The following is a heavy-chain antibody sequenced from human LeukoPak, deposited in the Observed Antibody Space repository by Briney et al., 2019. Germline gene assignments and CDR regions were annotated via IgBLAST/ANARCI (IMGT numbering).Heavy chain of an antibody. J-gene: IGHJ4*02. D-gene: IGHD3-10*01. CDR3: ARVLRFGSPPAYFDY. Sequence: RTGGSLRLSCAASGFTFSSYWMSWVRQAPGKGLEWVANIKQDGSEKYYVDSVKGRFTISRDNAKNSLYLQMNSLRAEDTAVYYCARVLRFGSPPAYFDYWGQGTLVTVSS. CDR2: IKQDGSEK. V-gene: IGHV3-7*03. CDR1: GFTFSSYW.